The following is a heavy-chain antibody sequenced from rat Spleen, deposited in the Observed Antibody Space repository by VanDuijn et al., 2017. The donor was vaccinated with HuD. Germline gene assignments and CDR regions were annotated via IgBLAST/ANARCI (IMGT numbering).Heavy chain of an antibody. Sequence: EVQLVESGGGLVQPGKSLKLSCAASGFTFSNYDMAWVRQAPTKGLEWIASISTGGGNTSYRDSVKGRFTISRDNAKSTLYLQMDSLRSEDTATYYCATGNYGGWGQGVMVTVSS. CDR3: ATGNYGG. J-gene: IGHJ2*01. CDR2: ISTGGGNT. CDR1: GFTFSNYD. V-gene: IGHV5S23*01. D-gene: IGHD1-11*01.